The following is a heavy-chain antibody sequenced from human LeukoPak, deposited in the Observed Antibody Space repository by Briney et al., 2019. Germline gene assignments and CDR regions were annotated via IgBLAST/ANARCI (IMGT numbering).Heavy chain of an antibody. CDR1: GGSISSSSYY. CDR3: ARGLHPSTVTSWWFDP. Sequence: PSETLSLTCTVSGGSISSSSYYWSWIRQPPGKGLEWIGYIYTSGSTNYNPSLKSRVTISVDTSKNQFSLKLSSVTAADTAVYYCARGLHPSTVTSWWFDPWGQGTLVTVSS. CDR2: IYTSGST. D-gene: IGHD4-17*01. V-gene: IGHV4-61*05. J-gene: IGHJ5*02.